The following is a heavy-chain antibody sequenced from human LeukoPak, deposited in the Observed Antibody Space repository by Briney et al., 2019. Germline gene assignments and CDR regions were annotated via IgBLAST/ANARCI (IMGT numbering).Heavy chain of an antibody. CDR2: IRSKAYGGTT. Sequence: PGGSLRLSCSASGFTFGDYAMSWVRQAPGKGLEWVGFIRSKAYGGTTEYAASVEGGFSISRDDSKSIAYLQMNSLRAEDTAVYYCARDNYGDGFDYWGQGTLVTVSS. D-gene: IGHD4-17*01. CDR3: ARDNYGDGFDY. J-gene: IGHJ4*02. CDR1: GFTFGDYA. V-gene: IGHV3-49*04.